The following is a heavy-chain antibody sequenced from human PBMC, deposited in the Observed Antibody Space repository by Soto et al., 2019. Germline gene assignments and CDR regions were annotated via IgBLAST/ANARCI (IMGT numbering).Heavy chain of an antibody. V-gene: IGHV4-31*03. CDR3: AGGGTYYYYYGMDV. CDR2: IYYSGST. Sequence: QVQLQESGPGLVKPSQTLSLTCTVSGGSISSGGYYWSWIRQHPGKALEWIGYIYYSGSTYYNPSLKSRVTISVDTSKNQFSLKLSSVTAADTAVYYCAGGGTYYYYYGMDVWGQGTTVTVSS. D-gene: IGHD1-1*01. CDR1: GGSISSGGYY. J-gene: IGHJ6*02.